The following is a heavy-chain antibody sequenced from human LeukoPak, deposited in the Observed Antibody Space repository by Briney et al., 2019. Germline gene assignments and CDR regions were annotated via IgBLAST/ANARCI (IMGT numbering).Heavy chain of an antibody. D-gene: IGHD4-11*01. CDR3: ARGLVPGFLDY. CDR2: INNDGTTT. CDR1: GFTFSSHW. V-gene: IGHV3-74*01. Sequence: GGSLRLSCAASGFTFSSHWMHWVRQVPGKGLVWVSRINNDGTTTTYADSVKGRFTISRDNAKNTLYLQMNSLRAEDTAVYYCARGLVPGFLDYWGQGTPVTVSS. J-gene: IGHJ4*02.